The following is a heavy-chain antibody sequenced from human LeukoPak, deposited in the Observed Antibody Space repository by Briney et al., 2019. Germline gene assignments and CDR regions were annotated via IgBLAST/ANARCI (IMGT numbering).Heavy chain of an antibody. CDR3: ARAGRTNFDY. Sequence: PGGSLRLSCAASGFTFSSYGMHWVRQAPGKGLEWVAFIRYDGSNKYYADSVKGRFTISRDNSKNTLYLQMNSLRAEDTAVYYCARAGRTNFDYWGQGTLVTVSS. CDR1: GFTFSSYG. CDR2: IRYDGSNK. V-gene: IGHV3-30*02. D-gene: IGHD2-8*01. J-gene: IGHJ4*02.